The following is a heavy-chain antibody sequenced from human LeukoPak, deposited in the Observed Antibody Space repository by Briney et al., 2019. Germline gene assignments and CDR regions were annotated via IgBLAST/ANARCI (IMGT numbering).Heavy chain of an antibody. J-gene: IGHJ4*02. V-gene: IGHV1-18*01. Sequence: GASVKVSCKASGYTFTSYGISWVRQAPGQGLEWMGWISAYNGNTNYAQKLQGRVTMTTDTSTSTAYMELRSLRSDDTAVYYCARELPRVVGPAAMFGTAGDYWGQGTLVTVSS. CDR3: ARELPRVVGPAAMFGTAGDY. CDR2: ISAYNGNT. D-gene: IGHD2-2*01. CDR1: GYTFTSYG.